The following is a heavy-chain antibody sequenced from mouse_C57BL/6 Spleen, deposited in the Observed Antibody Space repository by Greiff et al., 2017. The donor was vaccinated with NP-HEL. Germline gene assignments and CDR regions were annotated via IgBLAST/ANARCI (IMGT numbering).Heavy chain of an antibody. CDR1: GYTFTSYW. Sequence: VQLQQPGAELVMPGASVKLSCKASGYTFTSYWMHWVKQRPGQGLEWIGEIDPSDSYTNYKQKFKGKSILTVDKSSSTAYMQLSSLTSEDTAVDYCARRDSNPWYFDVWGTGTTVTVSS. J-gene: IGHJ1*03. CDR2: IDPSDSYT. D-gene: IGHD2-5*01. V-gene: IGHV1-69*01. CDR3: ARRDSNPWYFDV.